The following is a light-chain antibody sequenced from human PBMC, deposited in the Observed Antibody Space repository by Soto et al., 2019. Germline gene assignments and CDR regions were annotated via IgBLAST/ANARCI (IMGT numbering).Light chain of an antibody. CDR2: SNA. V-gene: IGLV1-44*01. Sequence: QSVLTQPPSVSGTPGQTVTITCSGSSTNIGSSSVKWYQQFPGAAPKLLIYSNALRPSGIPNRFSGSKSGTSASLANSGLQPEDEADYYCAAWDDRLMGVFGPGTKVTVL. CDR1: STNIGSSS. CDR3: AAWDDRLMGV. J-gene: IGLJ1*01.